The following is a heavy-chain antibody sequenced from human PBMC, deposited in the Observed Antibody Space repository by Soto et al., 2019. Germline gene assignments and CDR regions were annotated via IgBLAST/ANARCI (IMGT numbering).Heavy chain of an antibody. V-gene: IGHV3-15*01. CDR1: GFTFSNAW. J-gene: IGHJ4*02. D-gene: IGHD1-26*01. CDR3: TTVIVRSAPAGDY. Sequence: EVQLVESGGGLVKPGGSLRLSCAASGFTFSNAWMSWVRQAPGKGLEWVGRIKSNTDGGTKDYAAPVKGRFTISRDDSKNTLYLQMNSLKTEETALYYWTTVIVRSAPAGDYWGQGTLVTVSS. CDR2: IKSNTDGGTK.